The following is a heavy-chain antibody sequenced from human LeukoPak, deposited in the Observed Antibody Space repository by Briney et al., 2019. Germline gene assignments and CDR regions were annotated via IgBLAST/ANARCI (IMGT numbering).Heavy chain of an antibody. D-gene: IGHD2-21*01. CDR3: ARHIPGYNWLDP. Sequence: SETLSLTCTVSGGSISSYYWSWIRQPPGKGLEWIGYIYTSGSTNYNPSLKSRVTISVDTSKNQFSLKLSSVTAADTAVYYCARHIPGYNWLDPWGQGTLVTVSS. CDR1: GGSISSYY. V-gene: IGHV4-4*09. J-gene: IGHJ5*02. CDR2: IYTSGST.